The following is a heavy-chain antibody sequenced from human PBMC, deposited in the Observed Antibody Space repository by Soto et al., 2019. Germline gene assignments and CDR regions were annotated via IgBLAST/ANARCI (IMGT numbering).Heavy chain of an antibody. V-gene: IGHV4-34*01. J-gene: IGHJ6*02. Sequence: QVHLQQWGGGLLKPSETLSLTCAVYGESFSGHYWVWIRQPPGKGLEWVGDINHSGTTTYNPTLKSRVTISVDTPKNHFSLNLTSVTAADTAVYFCAQSGGYDSFEYGMDVWGLGTTVTVSS. D-gene: IGHD5-12*01. CDR2: INHSGTT. CDR3: AQSGGYDSFEYGMDV. CDR1: GESFSGHY.